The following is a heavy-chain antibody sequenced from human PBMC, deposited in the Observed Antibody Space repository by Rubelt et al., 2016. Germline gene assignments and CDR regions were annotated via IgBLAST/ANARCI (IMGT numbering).Heavy chain of an antibody. J-gene: IGHJ4*02. CDR1: GGSISSSSYY. D-gene: IGHD6-19*01. V-gene: IGHV4-39*07. CDR2: IYYSGST. Sequence: QLQLQESGPGLVKPSETLSLTCTVSGGSISSSSYYWGWIRQPPGKGLEWIGSIYYSGSTYYNPPLKGRVTRSVDTSKNQFFLKLGSGTAADTAVYYCARDRSGSSGRYYIDYWGQGTLVTVSS. CDR3: ARDRSGSSGRYYIDY.